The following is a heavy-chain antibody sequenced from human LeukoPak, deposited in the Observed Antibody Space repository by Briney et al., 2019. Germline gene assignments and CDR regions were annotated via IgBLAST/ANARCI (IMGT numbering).Heavy chain of an antibody. D-gene: IGHD3-22*01. J-gene: IGHJ4*02. CDR3: AKALPVTYYYDSSGYSVVNYFDY. CDR1: GFTFSSYA. CDR2: ISGSGGST. V-gene: IGHV3-23*01. Sequence: GSLRLSCAASGFTFSSYAMSWVRQAPGKGLEWVSAISGSGGSTYYADSVKGRFTISRDNSKNTLYLQMNSLRAEDTAVYYCAKALPVTYYYDSSGYSVVNYFDYWGQGTLVTVSS.